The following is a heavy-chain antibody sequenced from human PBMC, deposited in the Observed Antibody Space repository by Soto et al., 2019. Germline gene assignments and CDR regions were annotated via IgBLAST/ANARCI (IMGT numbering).Heavy chain of an antibody. CDR3: ARELNTSGGKYYHYGMDV. CDR2: VSYDGSTI. D-gene: IGHD6-25*01. CDR1: GFIFSNYG. J-gene: IGHJ6*02. V-gene: IGHV3-30*03. Sequence: QVQLVESGGGVVQPGRSLRLSCAVSGFIFSNYGMHWVRQAPGKGLEWVAVVSYDGSTIYYADYVKGRFTISRDDSRNTLYLQMNSLRPEDTAVYYCARELNTSGGKYYHYGMDVWGQGTRVAVSS.